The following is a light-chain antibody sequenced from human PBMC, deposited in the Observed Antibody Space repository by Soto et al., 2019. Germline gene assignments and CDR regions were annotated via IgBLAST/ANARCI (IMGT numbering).Light chain of an antibody. CDR3: CSYAGSYTYV. J-gene: IGLJ1*01. V-gene: IGLV2-11*01. CDR2: DVS. Sequence: QPVLTQPRSVSGSPGQSVTISCTGTSSDVGGYNYVSWYQQHPGKAPKFMIYDVSERPSGVPDRFSGSKSGNTASLTISGLQAEDEADYYCCSYAGSYTYVFGTGTKLTVL. CDR1: SSDVGGYNY.